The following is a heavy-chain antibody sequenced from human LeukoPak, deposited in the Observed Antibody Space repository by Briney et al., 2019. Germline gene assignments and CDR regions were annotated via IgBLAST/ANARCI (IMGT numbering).Heavy chain of an antibody. D-gene: IGHD2-2*01. CDR3: ARATQAYCSSTSCSEFDY. CDR2: IYYSGST. Sequence: SETLSLTCTVSGGSISSYYWSWIRQPPGKGLEWIGYIYYSGSTNYNPSLKSRVTISVDTSKNQFSLKLSSVTAADTAVYYCARATQAYCSSTSCSEFDYWGQGTLVTVSS. J-gene: IGHJ4*02. CDR1: GGSISSYY. V-gene: IGHV4-59*01.